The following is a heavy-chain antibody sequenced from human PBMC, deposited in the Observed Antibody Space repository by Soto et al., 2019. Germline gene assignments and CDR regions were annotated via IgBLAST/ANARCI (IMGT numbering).Heavy chain of an antibody. Sequence: EEQLVESGGGLVQPGGSLRLSCAASGFDASVNLMNWVRQAPGKGLEWVSVINGAGDTKYADSVKGRFAISRDISRNTVYLQMNSLRAEDTAVYYCVRENYYYGMDVWGHGTTVTV. J-gene: IGHJ6*02. V-gene: IGHV3-66*01. CDR1: GFDASVNL. CDR3: VRENYYYGMDV. CDR2: INGAGDT.